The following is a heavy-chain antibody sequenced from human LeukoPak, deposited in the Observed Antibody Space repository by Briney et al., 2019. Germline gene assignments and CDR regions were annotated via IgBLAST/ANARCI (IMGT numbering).Heavy chain of an antibody. V-gene: IGHV4-59*01. CDR3: ASSVGSSGYYSLYYYYYGMDV. CDR2: ISDSGST. CDR1: GGSMNNYY. J-gene: IGHJ6*02. Sequence: SETLSLTCTVSGGSMNNYYWSWIRQAPGKGLEWIGYISDSGSTNYNPSLRSRVTISVDTSKNQFSLKLSSVTAADTAVYYCASSVGSSGYYSLYYYYYGMDVWGQGTTVTVSS. D-gene: IGHD3-22*01.